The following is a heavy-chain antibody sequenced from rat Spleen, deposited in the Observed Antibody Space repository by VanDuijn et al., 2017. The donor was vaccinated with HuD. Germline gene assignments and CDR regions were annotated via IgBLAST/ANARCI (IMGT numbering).Heavy chain of an antibody. CDR2: ISNTGDT. Sequence: EVQLVESGGGLVQPGRSMKLSCAASGFTFSNYGLAWVRQAPKKGLEWVASISNTGDTYYPDSVKGRFSVSRDNTKSTLYIQMNRLMSEDTATYYCARHAGYNLRDYFDYWGQGVMVTVSS. J-gene: IGHJ2*01. CDR3: ARHAGYNLRDYFDY. CDR1: GFTFSNYG. D-gene: IGHD1-4*01. V-gene: IGHV5-25*01.